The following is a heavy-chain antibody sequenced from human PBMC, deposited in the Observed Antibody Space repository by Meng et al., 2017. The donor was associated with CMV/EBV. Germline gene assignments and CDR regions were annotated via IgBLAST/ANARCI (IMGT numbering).Heavy chain of an antibody. J-gene: IGHJ4*02. CDR3: AKDIGYSSGWSLDY. D-gene: IGHD6-19*01. CDR2: ISWDGGST. CDR1: GFTFDDYT. V-gene: IGHV3-43*01. Sequence: GESLKISCAASGFTFDDYTVHWVRQAPGKGLEWVSLISWDGGSTYYADSVKGRFTIFRDNSKNSLYLQMNSLRTEDTALYYCAKDIGYSSGWSLDYWGQGTLVTVSS.